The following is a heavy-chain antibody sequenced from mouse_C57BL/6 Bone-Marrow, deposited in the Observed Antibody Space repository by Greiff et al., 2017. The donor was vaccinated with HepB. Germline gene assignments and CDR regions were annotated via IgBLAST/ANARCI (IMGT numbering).Heavy chain of an antibody. CDR3: TTDDSNY. CDR1: GFNIKDDY. J-gene: IGHJ2*01. D-gene: IGHD1-1*01. CDR2: IDPENGAT. Sequence: EVQLQQSGAELVRPGASVKFSCTASGFNIKDDYMHWVKQRPEQGLEWIGWIDPENGATEYASKFQGKATITADTSSNTAYLQLSSLTSEDTAVYYCTTDDSNYWGQGTTLTVSS. V-gene: IGHV14-4*01.